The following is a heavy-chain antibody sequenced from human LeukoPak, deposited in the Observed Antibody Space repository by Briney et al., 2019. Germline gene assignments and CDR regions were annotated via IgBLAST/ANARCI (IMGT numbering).Heavy chain of an antibody. CDR3: ARALYDYVWGSYRYPNWFDP. D-gene: IGHD3-16*02. V-gene: IGHV3-66*01. J-gene: IGHJ5*02. CDR2: IYSGGST. Sequence: GGSLRLSCAASGFTVSSNYMSWVRQAPGKGLEWVSVIYSGGSTYYADSVKGRFTISRDNSKNTLYLQMNSLRAEDTAVYYCARALYDYVWGSYRYPNWFDPWGQGTLVTVSS. CDR1: GFTVSSNY.